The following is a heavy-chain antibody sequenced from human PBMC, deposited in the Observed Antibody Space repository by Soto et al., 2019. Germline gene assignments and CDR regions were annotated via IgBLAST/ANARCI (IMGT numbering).Heavy chain of an antibody. V-gene: IGHV4-30-4*01. CDR2: IYYSGST. CDR3: ARADDFSDRFDY. J-gene: IGHJ4*02. Sequence: SETLSLTCTVSGGSISSGDFYWSWIRQPPGKGLELIGNIYYSGSTYYNPSLRSRAIMSVDTSQNQFSLKLSSLTAADTAVYFCARADDFSDRFDYWGQGAPVTAPQ. D-gene: IGHD4-17*01. CDR1: GGSISSGDFY.